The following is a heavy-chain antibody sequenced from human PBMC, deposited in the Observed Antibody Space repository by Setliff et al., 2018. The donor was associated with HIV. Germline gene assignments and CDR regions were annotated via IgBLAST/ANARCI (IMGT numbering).Heavy chain of an antibody. D-gene: IGHD6-19*01. CDR1: GGSIGIWSYF. Sequence: PSETLSLTCTVSGGSIGIWSYFWGWIRQPPGKGLEWIGSVYSSGSTSYNPSLKSRVTVSVDTSKDQFSLRLSSVTVADTAVYYCASGQWLEHAFDIWGQGTVVTVSS. V-gene: IGHV4-39*01. CDR3: ASGQWLEHAFDI. CDR2: VYSSGST. J-gene: IGHJ3*02.